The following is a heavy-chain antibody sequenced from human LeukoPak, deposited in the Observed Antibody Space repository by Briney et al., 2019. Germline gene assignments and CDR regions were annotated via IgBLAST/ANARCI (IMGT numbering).Heavy chain of an antibody. CDR3: AKMGGSGSYLNWFDP. V-gene: IGHV3-23*01. CDR1: GFTFSSYA. Sequence: EAGGSLRLSCAASGFTFSSYAMSWVRQAPGKGLEWVSAINGSGGSTYYADSVKGRFTISRDNSKNTLYLQMNSLRAEDTAVYYCAKMGGSGSYLNWFDPWGQGTLVTVSS. D-gene: IGHD3-10*01. J-gene: IGHJ5*02. CDR2: INGSGGST.